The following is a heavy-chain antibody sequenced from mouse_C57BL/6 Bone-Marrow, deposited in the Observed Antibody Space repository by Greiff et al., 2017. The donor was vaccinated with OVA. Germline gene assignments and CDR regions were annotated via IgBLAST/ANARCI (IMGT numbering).Heavy chain of an antibody. Sequence: QVLLQQPGAELVMPGASVKLSCKASGYTFTSYWMHWVKQRPGQGLEWIGEIDPSDSYTNYNQKFKGKSTLTVDKSSSKAYMQLSSLTSEDSAIYYCARADYGSGYWYFGVWGTRTTVTVAS. V-gene: IGHV1-69*01. CDR1: GYTFTSYW. CDR3: ARADYGSGYWYFGV. D-gene: IGHD1-1*01. J-gene: IGHJ1*03. CDR2: IDPSDSYT.